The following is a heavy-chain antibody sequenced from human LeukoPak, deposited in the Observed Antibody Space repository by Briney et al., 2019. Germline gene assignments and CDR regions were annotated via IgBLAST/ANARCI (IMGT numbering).Heavy chain of an antibody. Sequence: GGSLRLSCAASGFTFSNYWMTWVRQAPGKGLEWVSAISGSGGSTYYADSVKGRFTISRDNSKNTLYLQMNSLRAEDTAVYYCAKGRFTIFGVVTPYYFDYWGQGTLVTVSS. V-gene: IGHV3-23*01. J-gene: IGHJ4*02. CDR1: GFTFSNYW. CDR2: ISGSGGST. CDR3: AKGRFTIFGVVTPYYFDY. D-gene: IGHD3-3*01.